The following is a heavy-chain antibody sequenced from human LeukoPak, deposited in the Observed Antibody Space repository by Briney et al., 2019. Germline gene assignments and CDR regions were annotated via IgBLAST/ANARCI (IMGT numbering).Heavy chain of an antibody. Sequence: GETLRLSCAASGFTFSTYAMSWVRQAPGKGLEWVSGISGSGGSTYYADSVKGRFTISRDNSKNTLSLQMNRLRAEDTAIYYCATYRQVLLPFEPWSKGTLVTVSS. CDR2: ISGSGGST. CDR3: ATYRQVLLPFEP. J-gene: IGHJ5*02. D-gene: IGHD2-8*02. CDR1: GFTFSTYA. V-gene: IGHV3-23*01.